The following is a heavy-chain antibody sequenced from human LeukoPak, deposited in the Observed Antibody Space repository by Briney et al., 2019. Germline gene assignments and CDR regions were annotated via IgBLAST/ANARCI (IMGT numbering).Heavy chain of an antibody. Sequence: GVSLRLSCVASGLTFIAYAFHWVRQAPGKGLEYVSAISNNGEDTYYADSVKGRFTISRDNSKNTLYLQMGSLRAEDMAVYYCVRGGGVVAGTYDYWGQGTLVTVSS. CDR3: VRGGGVVAGTYDY. CDR1: GLTFIAYA. V-gene: IGHV3-64*02. J-gene: IGHJ4*02. D-gene: IGHD6-19*01. CDR2: ISNNGEDT.